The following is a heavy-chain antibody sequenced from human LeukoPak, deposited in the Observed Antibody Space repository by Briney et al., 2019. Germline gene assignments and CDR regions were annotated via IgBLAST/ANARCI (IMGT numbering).Heavy chain of an antibody. Sequence: GGSLRLSCAASGFTFSNYAMHWVRQAPGTGLELVAVIWFDGTNKYYGDSVRGRFTISRDDSKNRLYLQMNSLRAEDTAVYYCAKARGSGWHDPWYLDYWGQGTLVTVSS. D-gene: IGHD6-19*01. CDR1: GFTFSNYA. CDR3: AKARGSGWHDPWYLDY. V-gene: IGHV3-33*06. J-gene: IGHJ4*02. CDR2: IWFDGTNK.